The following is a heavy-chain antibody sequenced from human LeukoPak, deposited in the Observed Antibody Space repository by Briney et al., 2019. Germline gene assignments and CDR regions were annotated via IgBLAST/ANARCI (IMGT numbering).Heavy chain of an antibody. CDR3: ARDRGGDIPFDY. CDR1: AFTLTSYG. V-gene: IGHV3-33*01. CDR2: IWYDGSNK. Sequence: GGSLRLSCAASAFTLTSYGMHWVRQAPGKGLEWVAVIWYDGSNKYYADSVKGRFTISRDNSKNTLYLQMNSLRAEDTAVYYCARDRGGDIPFDYWGQGTLVTVSA. D-gene: IGHD2-21*02. J-gene: IGHJ4*02.